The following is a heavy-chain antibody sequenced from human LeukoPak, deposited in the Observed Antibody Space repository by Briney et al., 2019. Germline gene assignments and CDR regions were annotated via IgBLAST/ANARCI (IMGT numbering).Heavy chain of an antibody. CDR3: ARVGIAARPGYMDV. CDR1: GGSISGYY. Sequence: SETLSLTCTVSGGSISGYYWSWIRQPPGKGLEWIGYIYYSGSTNYNPSLKSRVTISVDTSKNQFSLKLSSVTTADTAVYYCARVGIAARPGYMDVWGKGTTVTVSS. CDR2: IYYSGST. J-gene: IGHJ6*03. V-gene: IGHV4-59*01. D-gene: IGHD6-6*01.